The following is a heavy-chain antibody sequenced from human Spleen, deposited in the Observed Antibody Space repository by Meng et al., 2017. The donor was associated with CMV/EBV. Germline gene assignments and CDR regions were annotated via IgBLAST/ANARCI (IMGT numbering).Heavy chain of an antibody. D-gene: IGHD6-13*01. CDR2: INTGAGDT. V-gene: IGHV1-3*04. J-gene: IGHJ5*02. CDR3: AREIPYNGSWRNSFGP. Sequence: QVQLVQSGAEVKKTGASVKVSCKTSGYTFTNYGVHWVRQAPGQTLEWMGWINTGAGDTLYSLIFHASVTMTNKTSANTFYKVMSGLGAETTALYYCAREIPYNGSWRNSFGPWGQGTLVTVSS. CDR1: GYTFTNYG.